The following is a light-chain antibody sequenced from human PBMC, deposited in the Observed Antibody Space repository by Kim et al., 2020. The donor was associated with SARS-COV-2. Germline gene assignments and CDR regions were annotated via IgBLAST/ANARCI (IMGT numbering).Light chain of an antibody. CDR1: NSDLGGYDY. V-gene: IGLV2-14*01. CDR2: DVS. CDR3: SSYTSTDTWI. Sequence: QSALTQPASMSGSPGQSITISCTGTNSDLGGYDYVSWYQQHPGKAPKLMIYDVSKRPSGVSNRFSGSKSGNTASLTISGLQAEDEADYYCSSYTSTDTWIFGGGTQLTVL. J-gene: IGLJ2*01.